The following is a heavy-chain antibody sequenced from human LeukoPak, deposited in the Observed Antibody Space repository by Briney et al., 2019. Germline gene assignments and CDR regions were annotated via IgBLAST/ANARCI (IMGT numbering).Heavy chain of an antibody. CDR2: ISGSGGTT. CDR3: ATSLLRASTYMDV. D-gene: IGHD1-1*01. Sequence: GVSLRLSCAASGFTFSSYAMSWVPQAPGKGLEGVSDISGSGGTTYYADSVKGRFTISRDNSKNTLYLQMNSLRAEDRAVYYCATSLLRASTYMDVWGKGTTVTVSS. CDR1: GFTFSSYA. J-gene: IGHJ6*03. V-gene: IGHV3-23*01.